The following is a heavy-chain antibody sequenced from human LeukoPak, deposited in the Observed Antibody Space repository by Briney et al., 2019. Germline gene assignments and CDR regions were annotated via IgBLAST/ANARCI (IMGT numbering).Heavy chain of an antibody. Sequence: GSSVKVSCKASGGTFISYAISWVRQAPGQGLEWMGGIIPIFGTANYAQKFQGRVTITADESTSTAYMELSSLRSEDTAVYYCARPRYCSSTSCPFDYWGQGTLVTVSS. V-gene: IGHV1-69*01. CDR2: IIPIFGTA. D-gene: IGHD2-2*01. J-gene: IGHJ4*02. CDR3: ARPRYCSSTSCPFDY. CDR1: GGTFISYA.